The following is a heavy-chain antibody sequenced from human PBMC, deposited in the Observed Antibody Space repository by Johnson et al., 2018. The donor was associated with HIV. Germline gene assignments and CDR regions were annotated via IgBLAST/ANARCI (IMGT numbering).Heavy chain of an antibody. D-gene: IGHD6-13*01. V-gene: IGHV3-43D*03. J-gene: IGHJ3*02. CDR1: GFTFDDYA. CDR2: ISWDGGST. Sequence: VQLVESGGVVVQPGGSRRLSCAASGFTFDDYAMHWVRQAPGKGLEWVSLISWDGGSTYYADSVKGRFTISRDNSKNSLYLQMNSLRAEDTALYYCAKEEAAGPYDAFDIWGQGTMVTVSS. CDR3: AKEEAAGPYDAFDI.